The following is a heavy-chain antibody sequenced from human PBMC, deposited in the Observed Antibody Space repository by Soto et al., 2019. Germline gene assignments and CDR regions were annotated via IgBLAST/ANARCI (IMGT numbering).Heavy chain of an antibody. CDR1: GGSISSGGYY. D-gene: IGHD2-21*02. Sequence: SETLSLTCTVSGGSISSGGYYWSWIRQHPGKGLEWIGYIYYSGSTYYNPSLKSRVTISVDTSKNQFSLKLSSVTAADTAVYYCARGWEVVTDGGVPTDWFDPWGQGTLVTVSS. CDR2: IYYSGST. CDR3: ARGWEVVTDGGVPTDWFDP. V-gene: IGHV4-31*03. J-gene: IGHJ5*02.